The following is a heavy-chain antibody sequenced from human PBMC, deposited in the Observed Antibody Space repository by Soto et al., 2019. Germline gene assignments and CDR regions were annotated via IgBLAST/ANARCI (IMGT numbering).Heavy chain of an antibody. D-gene: IGHD2-15*01. CDR1: GYTFTTYG. Sequence: ASVKVSCKASGYTFTTYGINWVRQAPGQGLEWMGWINGNNDNTKYAQNLQGRVTMTTDTSTTTAYMELRSLRSDDTAVYYCAREYCSGGSCYGTDYWGQGTPVTVSS. CDR2: INGNNDNT. CDR3: AREYCSGGSCYGTDY. J-gene: IGHJ4*02. V-gene: IGHV1-18*01.